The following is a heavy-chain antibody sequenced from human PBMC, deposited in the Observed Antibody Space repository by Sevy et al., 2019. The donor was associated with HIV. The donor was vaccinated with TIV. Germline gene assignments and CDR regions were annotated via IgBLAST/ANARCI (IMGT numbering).Heavy chain of an antibody. CDR2: ISGSGGST. CDR3: AKARSERKSYYDSSGYYD. V-gene: IGHV3-23*01. D-gene: IGHD3-22*01. J-gene: IGHJ4*02. CDR1: GFTFSSYA. Sequence: GGSLRLSCAASGFTFSSYAMSWVRLAPGKGLEWVSAISGSGGSTYYADSAKGRFTISRDNSKNTLYLQMNSLRAEDTAVYYCAKARSERKSYYDSSGYYDWGQGTLVTVSS.